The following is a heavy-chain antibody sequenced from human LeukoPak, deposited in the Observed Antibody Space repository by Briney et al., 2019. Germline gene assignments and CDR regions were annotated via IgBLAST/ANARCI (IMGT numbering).Heavy chain of an antibody. V-gene: IGHV4-39*01. CDR1: GGSISSSSYY. J-gene: IGHJ3*02. CDR2: IYYSGST. Sequence: SETLSLTCTVSGGSISSSSYYWGWIRQPPGKGLEWIGSIYYSGSTYYNPSLKSRVTISVDTSKNQFSLKLSSVTAADTAVYYCARAYYYDSSGYKDAFDIWGQGTMVTVSS. D-gene: IGHD3-22*01. CDR3: ARAYYYDSSGYKDAFDI.